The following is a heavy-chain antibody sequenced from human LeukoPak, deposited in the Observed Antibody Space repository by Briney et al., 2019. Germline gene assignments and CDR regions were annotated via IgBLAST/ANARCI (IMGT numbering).Heavy chain of an antibody. D-gene: IGHD3-10*01. Sequence: SGTLSLTCAVYGGSFSGYYWSWIRQPPGKGLEWIGEINHSGSTNYNPSLKSRVTISVDTSKNQFSLKLSPVTAADTAVYYCTRGLITMVRGVIGNWFDPWGQGTLVTVPS. CDR1: GGSFSGYY. CDR3: TRGLITMVRGVIGNWFDP. V-gene: IGHV4-34*01. J-gene: IGHJ5*02. CDR2: INHSGST.